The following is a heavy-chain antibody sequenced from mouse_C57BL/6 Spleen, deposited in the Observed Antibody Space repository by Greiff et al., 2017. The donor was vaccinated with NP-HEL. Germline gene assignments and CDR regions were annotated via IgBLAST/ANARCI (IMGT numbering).Heavy chain of an antibody. CDR1: GFTFSSYA. CDR2: ISSGGDYI. V-gene: IGHV5-9-1*02. CDR3: TRVKGEGYFDY. Sequence: EVHLVESGEGLVKPGGSLKLSCAASGFTFSSYAMSWVRQTPEKRLEWVAYISSGGDYIYYADTVKGRFTISRDNARNTLYLQMSSLKSEDTAMYYCTRVKGEGYFDYWGQGTTLTVSS. J-gene: IGHJ2*01.